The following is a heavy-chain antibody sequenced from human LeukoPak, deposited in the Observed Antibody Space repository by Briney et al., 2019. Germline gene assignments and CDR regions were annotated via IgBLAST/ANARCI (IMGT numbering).Heavy chain of an antibody. J-gene: IGHJ4*02. V-gene: IGHV7-4-1*02. CDR2: INTNTGSP. CDR3: AREMGRGDCSSTSCLISPFDY. Sequence: ASVKVSCKTSGYTFNDYAMNWLRQAPGQGLEWMGWINTNTGSPMYAQGFTGRIVFSLDTSVSTAYLQISSLKAEDTAVYYCAREMGRGDCSSTSCLISPFDYWGQGTLVTVSS. D-gene: IGHD2-2*01. CDR1: GYTFNDYA.